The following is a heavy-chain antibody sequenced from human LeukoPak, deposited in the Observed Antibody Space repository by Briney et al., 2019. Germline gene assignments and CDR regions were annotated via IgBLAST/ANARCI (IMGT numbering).Heavy chain of an antibody. V-gene: IGHV4-30-4*01. CDR1: AGSIISGDYY. CDR2: IYYSGST. CDR3: ARGGPEDYYDSSGPFYY. D-gene: IGHD3-22*01. J-gene: IGHJ4*02. Sequence: PSETLSLTCTVSAGSIISGDYYWSWIRQPPGKGLEWFGYIYYSGSTYYNPSLKSRVTISVDTSKNQFSLKLSSVTAADTAVYYCARGGPEDYYDSSGPFYYWGQGTLVTVSS.